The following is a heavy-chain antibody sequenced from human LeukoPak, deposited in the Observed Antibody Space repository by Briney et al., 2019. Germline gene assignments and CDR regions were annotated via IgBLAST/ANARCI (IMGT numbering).Heavy chain of an antibody. CDR2: IIPILGIA. CDR1: GGTFSSYA. V-gene: IGHV1-69*04. D-gene: IGHD4-23*01. J-gene: IGHJ4*02. Sequence: ASVKVSCKASGGTFSSYAISWVRQAPGQGLEWMGRIIPILGIANYAQKFQGRVTITADKSTSTAHMELSSLRSEDTAVYYCARDSGGNYLFDYWGQGTLVTVSS. CDR3: ARDSGGNYLFDY.